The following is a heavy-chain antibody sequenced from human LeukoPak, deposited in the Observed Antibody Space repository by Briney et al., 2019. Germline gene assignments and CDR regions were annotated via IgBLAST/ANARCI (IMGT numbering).Heavy chain of an antibody. V-gene: IGHV3-11*04. CDR2: ISSRGSTI. J-gene: IGHJ4*02. Sequence: NTGGSLRLPCAASGFTFSDYYMSWIRQAPGKGLEWVSYISSRGSTIYYADSVKGRFTISRDNAKNSLYLQMNSLRAEDTAVYYCARGRDARIKVAVADTPLTNFDYWGQGTLVTVSS. D-gene: IGHD6-19*01. CDR1: GFTFSDYY. CDR3: ARGRDARIKVAVADTPLTNFDY.